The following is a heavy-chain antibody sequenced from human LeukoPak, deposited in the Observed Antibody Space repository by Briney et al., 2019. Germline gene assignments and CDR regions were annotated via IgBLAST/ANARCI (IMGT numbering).Heavy chain of an antibody. J-gene: IGHJ4*02. Sequence: GASVKVSCKASGYTFTSYGISWVRQAPGQGLEWMGWISAYNGNTHYAQKLQGRVTMTTDTSTSTVYMELRSLRSDDTAVYYCARDFGGYNSFDYWGQGTLVTVSS. CDR1: GYTFTSYG. CDR2: ISAYNGNT. CDR3: ARDFGGYNSFDY. V-gene: IGHV1-18*01. D-gene: IGHD5-24*01.